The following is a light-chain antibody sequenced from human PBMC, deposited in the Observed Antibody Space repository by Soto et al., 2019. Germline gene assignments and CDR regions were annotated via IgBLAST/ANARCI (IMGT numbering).Light chain of an antibody. Sequence: DIHLTQSPSTLSAFVGDRVTISCRARQSISGRLAWYQQKAGRAPNLLIYDASTLETGVPLRFSGSGSGTEFTLTISGLQPDDFATYYCQHYNTYPYTFGQGTKLEIK. CDR3: QHYNTYPYT. V-gene: IGKV1-5*01. CDR1: QSISGR. CDR2: DAS. J-gene: IGKJ2*01.